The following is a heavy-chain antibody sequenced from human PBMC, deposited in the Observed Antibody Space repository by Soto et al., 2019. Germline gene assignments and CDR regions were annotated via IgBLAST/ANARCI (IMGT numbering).Heavy chain of an antibody. CDR1: GFTFSSYA. J-gene: IGHJ6*02. CDR2: ISASGVIT. D-gene: IGHD2-15*01. Sequence: GGSLRLSCAAYGFTFSSYAMNWARQAPGQGLEWVSRISASGVITYYADSVKGRFTISRDNYKNTLYLQMNSLRAEGTAVDYCAYKFDITLSNDYCYGIDVWGQGTTVTVSS. CDR3: AYKFDITLSNDYCYGIDV. V-gene: IGHV3-23*01.